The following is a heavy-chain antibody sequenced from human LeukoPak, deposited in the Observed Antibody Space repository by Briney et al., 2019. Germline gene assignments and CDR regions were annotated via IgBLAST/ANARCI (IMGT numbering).Heavy chain of an antibody. CDR1: GFTLSIYC. Sequence: GGSLRLSCAASGFTLSIYCMSWVRQAPGKGLEWVANMKYDGSEKYYVDSVKGRFTISRDNAKNSLYLQMNSLRAEDTAVYYCARDIEAAGLFLDYWGQGTLVTVSS. J-gene: IGHJ4*02. CDR3: ARDIEAAGLFLDY. D-gene: IGHD6-13*01. CDR2: MKYDGSEK. V-gene: IGHV3-7*01.